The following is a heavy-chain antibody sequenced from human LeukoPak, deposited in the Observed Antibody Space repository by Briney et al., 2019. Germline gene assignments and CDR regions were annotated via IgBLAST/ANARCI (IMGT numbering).Heavy chain of an antibody. J-gene: IGHJ6*03. CDR2: IYYSGST. V-gene: IGHV4-39*07. D-gene: IGHD3-10*01. CDR1: GGSISSSSYY. Sequence: SETLSLTCTVSGGSISSSSYYWGWIRQPPGKGLEWIGSIYYSGSTYYNPSLKSRVTISVDTSKNQFSLKLSSVTAADTAVYYCARVRVASMVRGVYYYMDVWGKGTTVTISS. CDR3: ARVRVASMVRGVYYYMDV.